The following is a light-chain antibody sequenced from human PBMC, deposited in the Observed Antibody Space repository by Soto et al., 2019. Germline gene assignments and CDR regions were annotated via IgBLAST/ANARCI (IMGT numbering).Light chain of an antibody. CDR2: DAS. Sequence: EIVLTQSPVTLSLSPGERATLSCRASQSINNYLACYQQKPGQPPRLLIYDASNRATAIPVRFSGSGSGTDFTLTIRSLEPEDSAVYYCQYRGIWPPGATFGGGTKVEIK. V-gene: IGKV3-11*01. CDR1: QSINNY. CDR3: QYRGIWPPGAT. J-gene: IGKJ4*01.